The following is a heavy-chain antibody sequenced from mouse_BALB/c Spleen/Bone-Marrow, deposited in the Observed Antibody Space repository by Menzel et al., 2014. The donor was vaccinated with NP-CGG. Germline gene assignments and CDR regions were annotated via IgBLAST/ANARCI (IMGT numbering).Heavy chain of an antibody. CDR1: GYNFISYW. Sequence: QVQLQQPGAELAKPGASVKMSCKASGYNFISYWTHWVKQRPGQGLEWIGYINPSTGYTEYNQKFKDKATLTADKSSSKAYMQLSSLTSEDSAVYYCARNYDYDGGYYAMDYWGQGTSVTVSS. D-gene: IGHD2-4*01. CDR3: ARNYDYDGGYYAMDY. CDR2: INPSTGYT. V-gene: IGHV1-7*01. J-gene: IGHJ4*01.